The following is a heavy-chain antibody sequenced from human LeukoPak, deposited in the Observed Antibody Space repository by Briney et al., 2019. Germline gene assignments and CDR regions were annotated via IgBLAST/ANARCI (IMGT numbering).Heavy chain of an antibody. D-gene: IGHD3-10*01. J-gene: IGHJ6*04. CDR1: GYTFTGYY. Sequence: GASVKVSCKASGYTFTGYYMHWVRQAPGQGLEWMGWINPNSGGTNYAQKFQGWVTMTRDTSSSTAYMELSRLRSDDTAVYYCAKSYGSGGYYYGMDVWGKGTTVTVSS. CDR2: INPNSGGT. CDR3: AKSYGSGGYYYGMDV. V-gene: IGHV1-2*04.